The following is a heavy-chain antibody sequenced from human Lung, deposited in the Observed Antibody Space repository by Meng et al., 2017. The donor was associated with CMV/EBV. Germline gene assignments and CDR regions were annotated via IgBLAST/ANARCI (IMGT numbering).Heavy chain of an antibody. Sequence: TVSGDSISSSAHYWTWIRQHPGKGLEWIGYIYYSGSTYSNPSLKSRVTISVETSKNQFSLRLISVTAADTAVYYCARLGGFLNWFDPWGQGTLVTLSS. D-gene: IGHD2-15*01. V-gene: IGHV4-31*03. CDR3: ARLGGFLNWFDP. CDR1: GDSISSSAHY. CDR2: IYYSGST. J-gene: IGHJ5*02.